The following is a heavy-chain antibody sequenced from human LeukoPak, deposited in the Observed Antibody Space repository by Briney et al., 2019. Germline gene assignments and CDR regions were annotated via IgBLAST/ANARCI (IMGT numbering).Heavy chain of an antibody. CDR2: IYYSGST. CDR1: GGSISSGGYY. Sequence: PSETLSLTCTVSGGSISSGGYYWSWIRQHPGKGLEWIGYIYYSGSTYYNPSLKSRVTISVDTSKNQFSLKLSSVTAADTAVYYCARSKSGYDYFDYWGQGTLVTVSS. D-gene: IGHD5-12*01. V-gene: IGHV4-31*03. J-gene: IGHJ4*02. CDR3: ARSKSGYDYFDY.